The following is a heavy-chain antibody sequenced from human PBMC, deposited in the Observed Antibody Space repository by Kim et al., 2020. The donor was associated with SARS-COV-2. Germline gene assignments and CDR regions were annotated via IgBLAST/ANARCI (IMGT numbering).Heavy chain of an antibody. D-gene: IGHD3-9*01. CDR3: ARRLRYFDP. J-gene: IGHJ5*02. CDR2: INHSRST. V-gene: IGHV4-34*01. Sequence: SETLSLTCAVYGGSFSGYYWSWIRQPPGKGLEWIGEINHSRSTKYNPSLKSRVTISVDTSKNQFSLKLSSFTAADTAVYYCARRLRYFDPLGQRTLVTVSS. CDR1: GGSFSGYY.